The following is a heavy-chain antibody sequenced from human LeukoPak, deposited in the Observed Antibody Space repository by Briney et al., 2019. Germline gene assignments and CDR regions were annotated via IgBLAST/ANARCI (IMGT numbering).Heavy chain of an antibody. J-gene: IGHJ4*02. Sequence: PSETLSLTCTVSGGSISSSSYYWSWIRQPAGKGLEWIGRIYTSGSTNYNPSLKSRITMSVDTSKNQFSLRLSSVTAADTAVYYCARGEDTYFDYWGQGTLVTVSS. D-gene: IGHD5-18*01. CDR1: GGSISSSSYY. V-gene: IGHV4-61*02. CDR2: IYTSGST. CDR3: ARGEDTYFDY.